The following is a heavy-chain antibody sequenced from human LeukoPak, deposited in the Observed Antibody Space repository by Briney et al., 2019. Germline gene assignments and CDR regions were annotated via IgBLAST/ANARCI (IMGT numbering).Heavy chain of an antibody. J-gene: IGHJ4*02. D-gene: IGHD3-10*01. CDR3: ARARITMVRGVYLGGYFDY. Sequence: SVKVSCKASGGTFSSYAISWVRQAPGQGLEWMGGIIPIFGTANYAQKFQGRVMITADESTSTAYMELSSLRSEDTAVYYCARARITMVRGVYLGGYFDYWGQGTLVTVSS. CDR1: GGTFSSYA. CDR2: IIPIFGTA. V-gene: IGHV1-69*01.